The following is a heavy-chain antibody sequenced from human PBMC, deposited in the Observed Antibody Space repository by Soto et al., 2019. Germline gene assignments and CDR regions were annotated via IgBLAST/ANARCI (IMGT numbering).Heavy chain of an antibody. CDR1: GFTFSDYY. J-gene: IGHJ6*02. CDR2: ISSSSSYT. V-gene: IGHV3-11*06. D-gene: IGHD2-2*01. Sequence: GGSLRLSCAASGFTFSDYYMSWIRQAPGKGLEWVSYISSSSSYTNYADSVKGRFTISRDNAKNSLYLQMNSLRAEDTAVYYCARDLVVVPAATAYYYGIDVWGQGTTVTVSS. CDR3: ARDLVVVPAATAYYYGIDV.